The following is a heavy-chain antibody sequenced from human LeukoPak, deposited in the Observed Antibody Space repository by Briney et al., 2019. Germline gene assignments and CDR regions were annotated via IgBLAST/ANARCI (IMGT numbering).Heavy chain of an antibody. V-gene: IGHV1-8*01. D-gene: IGHD6-19*01. CDR1: GYTFTSYD. J-gene: IGHJ6*02. Sequence: ASVKVSCKASGYTFTSYDINWVRQATGQGHEWMGWMNPNSGNTGYAQKFQGRVTMTRNTSISTAYMELSSLRSEDTAVYYCASLVVHSSGWYPFYYYYGMDVWGQGTTVTVSS. CDR3: ASLVVHSSGWYPFYYYYGMDV. CDR2: MNPNSGNT.